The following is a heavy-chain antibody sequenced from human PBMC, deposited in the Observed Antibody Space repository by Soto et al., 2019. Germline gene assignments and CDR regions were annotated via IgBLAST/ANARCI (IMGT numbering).Heavy chain of an antibody. CDR1: GGSISSYY. Sequence: SETLSLTCTFSGGSISSYYWSWIRQPPGKGLEWIGYIYYSGSTNYNPSLKSRVTISVDTSKNQFSLKLSSVTAADTAVYYFARDPRIAPAGRYYYGMDVWGQGTTVTVSS. D-gene: IGHD6-13*01. CDR2: IYYSGST. J-gene: IGHJ6*02. CDR3: ARDPRIAPAGRYYYGMDV. V-gene: IGHV4-59*01.